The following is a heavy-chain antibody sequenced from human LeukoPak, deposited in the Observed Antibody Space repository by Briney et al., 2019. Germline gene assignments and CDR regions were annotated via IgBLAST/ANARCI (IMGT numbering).Heavy chain of an antibody. CDR2: ISSSSSYI. Sequence: GGSLRLSCAASGFTFSGYSMNWVRQAPGKGLEWVSSISSSSSYIYYADSVKGRFTISRDNAKNSLYLQMNSLRAEDTAVYYCARCRTGFLEWFDAFDIWGQGTMVTVSS. V-gene: IGHV3-21*01. CDR3: ARCRTGFLEWFDAFDI. D-gene: IGHD3-3*01. CDR1: GFTFSGYS. J-gene: IGHJ3*02.